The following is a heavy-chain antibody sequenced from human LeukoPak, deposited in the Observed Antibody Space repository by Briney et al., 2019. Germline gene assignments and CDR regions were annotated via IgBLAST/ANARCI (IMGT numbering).Heavy chain of an antibody. D-gene: IGHD2-2*01. J-gene: IGHJ5*02. CDR2: IYYSGST. CDR1: GGSISSGGYY. V-gene: IGHV4-31*03. Sequence: SETLSLTCTVSGGSISSGGYYWSWIRQHAGKGLEWIGYIYYSGSTYYNPSLKSRVTISVDTSKNQFSLKLSSVTAADTAVYYCAREGGSSATIRWFDPWGQGTLVTVSS. CDR3: AREGGSSATIRWFDP.